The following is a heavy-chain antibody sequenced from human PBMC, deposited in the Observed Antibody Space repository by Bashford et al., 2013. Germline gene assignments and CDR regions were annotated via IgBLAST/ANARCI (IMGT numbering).Heavy chain of an antibody. D-gene: IGHD2-2*01. CDR1: GGSISDSPDY. J-gene: IGHJ4*02. V-gene: IGHV4-39*01. Sequence: SSETLSLTCTVSGGSISDSPDYWGWIRQPPGKGLELIGSIFLGGTTYYNPSLRSRVTISVDTSKRQFSLELKSVTAADTAVYFCVRALFTSWHTFDSWGLGTLVTVSS. CDR3: VRALFTSWHTFDS. CDR2: IFLGGTT.